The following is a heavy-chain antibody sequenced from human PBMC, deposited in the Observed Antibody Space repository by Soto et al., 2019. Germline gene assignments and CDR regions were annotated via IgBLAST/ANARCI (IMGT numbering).Heavy chain of an antibody. D-gene: IGHD1-26*01. CDR3: ARDANTVGVAGGMDV. J-gene: IGHJ6*02. V-gene: IGHV3-74*01. CDR1: EFTFNNYW. CDR2: IKSDGSST. Sequence: EVQLVESGGGLVQPGGSLRLSCAASEFTFNNYWIHWVRQAPGKGLVWVSRIKSDGSSTTYADSVKGRLTISRDKAKNTLYLQMNSLRAEDTAVYYCARDANTVGVAGGMDVWGQGTTVTVSS.